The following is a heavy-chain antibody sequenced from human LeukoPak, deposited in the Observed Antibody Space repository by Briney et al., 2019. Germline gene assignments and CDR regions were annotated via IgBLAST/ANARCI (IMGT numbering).Heavy chain of an antibody. V-gene: IGHV1-2*02. CDR3: ARDRATQGAIAAAVDYYMDV. CDR2: INPNSGGT. Sequence: ASVKVSCKASGYTFTGYYMHWVRQAPGQGLEWMGWINPNSGGTNYAQKFQGRVTMTRDTSISTAYMELSRLRSDDTAVYYCARDRATQGAIAAAVDYYMDVWGKGTTVTVSS. CDR1: GYTFTGYY. J-gene: IGHJ6*03. D-gene: IGHD6-13*01.